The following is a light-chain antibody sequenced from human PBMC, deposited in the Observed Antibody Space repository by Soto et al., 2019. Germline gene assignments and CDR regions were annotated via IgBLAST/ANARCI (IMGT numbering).Light chain of an antibody. J-gene: IGKJ1*01. Sequence: DIQMTQYPSSLSASVGDRVTITCRASQSIGSYLNWYHQKPGKAPKLLIYAASSLQSGVPSRFSGSGSGTDFTLTISRLEPEDFAVYYCQQYGSLSWTFGQGTKVDIK. V-gene: IGKV1-39*01. CDR1: QSIGSY. CDR2: AAS. CDR3: QQYGSLSWT.